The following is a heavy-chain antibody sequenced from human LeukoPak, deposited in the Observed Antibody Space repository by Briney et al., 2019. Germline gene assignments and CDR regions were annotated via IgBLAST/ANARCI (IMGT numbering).Heavy chain of an antibody. J-gene: IGHJ4*02. Sequence: SETLSLTCTVSGGSIRSYYWSWIRQPPGKGLEWIGYIYYSGSTNYNPSLKSRVTISVDTSKNHFSLKLSSVTAADTAVYFCARVGSGSFDYWGQGTLVTVSS. D-gene: IGHD6-19*01. CDR2: IYYSGST. CDR1: GGSIRSYY. CDR3: ARVGSGSFDY. V-gene: IGHV4-59*01.